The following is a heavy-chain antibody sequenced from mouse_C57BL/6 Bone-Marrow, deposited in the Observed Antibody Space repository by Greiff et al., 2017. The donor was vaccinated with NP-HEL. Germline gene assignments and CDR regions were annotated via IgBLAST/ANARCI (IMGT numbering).Heavy chain of an antibody. D-gene: IGHD1-2*01. J-gene: IGHJ4*01. V-gene: IGHV1-26*01. Sequence: EVQLQQSGPELVKPGASVKISCKASGYTFTDYYMNWVKQSHGKSLEWIGDINPNNGGTSYNQKFKGKATLTVDKSSSTAYMELRSLTSEDSAVYYCARVYYGLYYYAMDYWGQGTSVTVSS. CDR3: ARVYYGLYYYAMDY. CDR1: GYTFTDYY. CDR2: INPNNGGT.